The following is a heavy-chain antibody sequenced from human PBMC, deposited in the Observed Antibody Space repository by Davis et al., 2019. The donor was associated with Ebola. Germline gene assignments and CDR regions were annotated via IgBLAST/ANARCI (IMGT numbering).Heavy chain of an antibody. CDR3: AKVHPPTTVTTGWSDP. J-gene: IGHJ5*02. V-gene: IGHV3-23*01. CDR2: ISVRSIT. Sequence: GESLKISCAASGFIFSSYATSWVRQAPGKGLEWISSISVRSITYHADSVKGRFTISRDNSKNTLYLQMNSLRAEDTAVYYCAKVHPPTTVTTGWSDPWGQGTLVTVSS. D-gene: IGHD4-17*01. CDR1: GFIFSSYA.